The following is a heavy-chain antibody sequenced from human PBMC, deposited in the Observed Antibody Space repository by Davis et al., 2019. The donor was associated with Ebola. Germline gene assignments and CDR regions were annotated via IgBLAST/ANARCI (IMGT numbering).Heavy chain of an antibody. V-gene: IGHV4-39*01. CDR3: ARQSYYYNSGSYYNAYYFDY. CDR1: GGSISSSIYY. J-gene: IGHJ4*02. CDR2: IYYSGST. Sequence: MPSETLSLTCTVSGGSISSSIYYWGWIRQPPGKGLEWIGSIYYSGSTYYNPSLKSRVTMSVDTSKNQFSLKLSSVTAADTAVYYCARQSYYYNSGSYYNAYYFDYWGQGTLVTVSS. D-gene: IGHD3-10*01.